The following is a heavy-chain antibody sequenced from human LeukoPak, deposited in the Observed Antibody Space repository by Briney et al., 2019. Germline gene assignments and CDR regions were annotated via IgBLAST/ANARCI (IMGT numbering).Heavy chain of an antibody. Sequence: LGRSLRLSCAASGFTFDDYAMHWVRQAPGKGLEWVSGISWNSGSIGYADSVKGRFTISRDNAKNSLYLQMNSLRAEDMALYYCARSPLYDFWSGYFDSWGQGTLVTVSS. CDR1: GFTFDDYA. D-gene: IGHD3-3*01. J-gene: IGHJ4*02. V-gene: IGHV3-9*03. CDR2: ISWNSGSI. CDR3: ARSPLYDFWSGYFDS.